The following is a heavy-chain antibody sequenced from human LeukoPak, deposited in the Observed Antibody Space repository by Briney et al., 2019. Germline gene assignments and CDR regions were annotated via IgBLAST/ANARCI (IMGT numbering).Heavy chain of an antibody. CDR2: IYYSGSP. J-gene: IGHJ5*02. Sequence: SETLSLTCTVSGGSISSGGYYWSWIRQHPGKGLEWIGYIYYSGSPYYNPSLKSRVTISVDTSKNQFSLKLSSVTAADTAVYYCARGGLYCSSTSCYQFWFDPWGQGTLVTVSS. D-gene: IGHD2-2*01. CDR3: ARGGLYCSSTSCYQFWFDP. CDR1: GGSISSGGYY. V-gene: IGHV4-31*03.